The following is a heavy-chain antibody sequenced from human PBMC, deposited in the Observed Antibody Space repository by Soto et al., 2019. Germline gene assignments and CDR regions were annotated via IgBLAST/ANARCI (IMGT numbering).Heavy chain of an antibody. Sequence: EVQLVESGGALVQPGGSLRLSCAASGFTFSTYWMTWVRQAPGKGLEWVANINPDGSETYSVDSVKGRCTISRDNAKNDLYLKMNSLRADAAAVDYCAIDVEKRNFYYYWSASLDWGQGTLVTVSS. CDR3: AIDVEKRNFYYYWSASLD. J-gene: IGHJ4*02. D-gene: IGHD3-22*01. CDR1: GFTFSTYW. V-gene: IGHV3-7*01. CDR2: INPDGSET.